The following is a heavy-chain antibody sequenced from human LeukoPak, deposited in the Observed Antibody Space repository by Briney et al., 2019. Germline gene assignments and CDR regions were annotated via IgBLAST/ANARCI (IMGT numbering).Heavy chain of an antibody. D-gene: IGHD3-10*01. CDR1: GYTFTGYY. V-gene: IGHV1-2*02. Sequence: ASVKVSCKASGYTFTGYYMHWVRQAPGQGLEWMGWINPNSGGTNYAQKFQGRVTMTRDTSISTAYMELSRLRSDDTAVYYCARALFTMVRGVTMAYWGQGTLVTVSS. J-gene: IGHJ4*02. CDR3: ARALFTMVRGVTMAY. CDR2: INPNSGGT.